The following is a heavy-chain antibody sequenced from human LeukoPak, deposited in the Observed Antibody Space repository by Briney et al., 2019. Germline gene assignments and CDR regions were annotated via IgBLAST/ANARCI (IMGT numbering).Heavy chain of an antibody. CDR2: TYYRSKWYN. Sequence: SQTLSLTCAISGDSVSSNSAAWNWIRLSPSRGLEWLGRTYYRSKWYNDYAVSVKSRITINPDTSKNQFSLQLNSVTPEDTAVYYCARDTVNYYDSSGYIDYWGQGTLVTVSS. CDR3: ARDTVNYYDSSGYIDY. CDR1: GDSVSSNSAA. D-gene: IGHD3-22*01. J-gene: IGHJ4*02. V-gene: IGHV6-1*01.